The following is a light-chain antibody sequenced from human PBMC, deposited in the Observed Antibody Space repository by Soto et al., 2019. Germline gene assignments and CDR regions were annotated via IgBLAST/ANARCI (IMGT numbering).Light chain of an antibody. CDR3: QQSYSTPRT. CDR1: QSVLYSSNKKNY. Sequence: DIVMTQSPDSLAVSLGERATINCKSSQSVLYSSNKKNYLAWYQQKSGQSPKVLIYWASTRESGVPDRFSGSGSGTDFTLTISSLQAEDAAVYDCQQSYSTPRTFGQGTKVDIK. CDR2: WAS. J-gene: IGKJ1*01. V-gene: IGKV4-1*01.